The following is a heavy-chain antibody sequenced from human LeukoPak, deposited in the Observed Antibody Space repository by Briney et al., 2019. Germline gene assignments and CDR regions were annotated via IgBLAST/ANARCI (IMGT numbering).Heavy chain of an antibody. D-gene: IGHD2-2*01. CDR2: TSAFNGDT. V-gene: IGHV1-18*01. Sequence: ASVKVSCKASGYAFNNFAISWFRHAPGQRLEWMGWTSAFNGDTEHALKFRGRVTMARDTSTNTAYMELRGLTSDDTAVYYCARDPSSEVVSAAADAWGQGTLVIVSS. J-gene: IGHJ5*02. CDR1: GYAFNNFA. CDR3: ARDPSSEVVSAAADA.